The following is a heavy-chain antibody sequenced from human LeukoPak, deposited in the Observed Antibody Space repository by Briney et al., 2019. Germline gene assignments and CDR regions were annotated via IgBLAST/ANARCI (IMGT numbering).Heavy chain of an antibody. V-gene: IGHV5-51*01. CDR1: GYTFTSYW. CDR2: IYPDDSDT. CDR3: ARHGSMSSTPLVY. D-gene: IGHD2-15*01. J-gene: IGHJ4*02. Sequence: GESLRISCKASGYTFTSYWIGWVRQKPGRGLEWMGFIYPDDSDTKYSPSFQGQVIISADKSISTAYLEWSSLKASDTAIYYCARHGSMSSTPLVYWGQGALVTVTS.